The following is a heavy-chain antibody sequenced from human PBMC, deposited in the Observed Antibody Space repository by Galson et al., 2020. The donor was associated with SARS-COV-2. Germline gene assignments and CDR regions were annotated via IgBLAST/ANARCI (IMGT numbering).Heavy chain of an antibody. V-gene: IGHV5-51*01. CDR3: ARHLLGILGWFDP. CDR1: GYSFTSYW. J-gene: IGHJ5*02. CDR2: IYPSDSDT. D-gene: IGHD7-27*01. Sequence: GESLKISCQGSGYSFTSYWIGWVRQMPGKGLEWMGIIYPSDSDTRYSPSFQGQVTISADKSISTAYLQWSSLKASDTAMYYCARHLLGILGWFDPWGQGTLVTVSS.